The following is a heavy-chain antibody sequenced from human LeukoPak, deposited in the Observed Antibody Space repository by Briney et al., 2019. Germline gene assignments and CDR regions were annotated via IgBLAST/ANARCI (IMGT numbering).Heavy chain of an antibody. CDR1: GFSFPYG. D-gene: IGHD3-10*01. V-gene: IGHV3-21*01. CDR3: ARGYYYGLDL. CDR2: ITNSGENT. Sequence: GGSLRLSCEASGFSFPYGMSWVRQAPGKGLEWVSGITNSGENTYYADSVKGRFTISRDNAKNSLFLQMNSLRAEDTAVYYCARGYYYGLDLWGQGTLVTVSS. J-gene: IGHJ5*02.